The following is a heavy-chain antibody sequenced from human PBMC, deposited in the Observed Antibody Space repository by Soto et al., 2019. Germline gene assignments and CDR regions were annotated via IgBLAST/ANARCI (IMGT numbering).Heavy chain of an antibody. CDR1: GFTFNFYE. V-gene: IGHV3-30*19. CDR3: ARDKDCGRADCYNAFDI. Sequence: GSLRLSCAASGFTFNFYEMHWLRQAPGKGLEWVALISNDGKNKDYADSVKGRFTISRDDPEYTLYLQMNSLRDEDTAVYYCARDKDCGRADCYNAFDIWGQGTMVTVSS. CDR2: ISNDGKNK. J-gene: IGHJ3*02. D-gene: IGHD2-15*01.